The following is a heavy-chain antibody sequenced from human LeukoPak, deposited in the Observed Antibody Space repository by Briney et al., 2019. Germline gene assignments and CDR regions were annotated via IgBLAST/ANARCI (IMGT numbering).Heavy chain of an antibody. CDR3: VIGVGWQPDY. V-gene: IGHV4-59*02. CDR2: IYKIGTT. D-gene: IGHD2-15*01. CDR1: GDSVTGYF. J-gene: IGHJ4*02. Sequence: SETLSLTCTVFGDSVTGYFLNWVRQPPRKGLEWIGHIYKIGTTNYNPSLKSRLTISADTSKNQFSLQLRSVTAADTAVYYCVIGVGWQPDYWGQGAQVTVSS.